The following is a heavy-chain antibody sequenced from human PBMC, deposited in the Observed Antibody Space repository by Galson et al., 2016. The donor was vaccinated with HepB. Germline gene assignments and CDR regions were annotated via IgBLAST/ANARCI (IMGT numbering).Heavy chain of an antibody. CDR1: GFTFSGYW. Sequence: SLRLSCAASGFTFSGYWMTWVRQAPGKGLEWVANIKQDGSEKNYVDSVKGRFTISRDNAKNSLYLQMDSLRPEDTAVYYCARQGMSQGLAYWGQGTLVTVSS. D-gene: IGHD3/OR15-3a*01. J-gene: IGHJ4*02. V-gene: IGHV3-7*03. CDR3: ARQGMSQGLAY. CDR2: IKQDGSEK.